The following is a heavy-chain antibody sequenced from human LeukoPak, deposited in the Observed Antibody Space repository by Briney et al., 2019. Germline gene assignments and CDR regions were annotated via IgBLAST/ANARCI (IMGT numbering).Heavy chain of an antibody. D-gene: IGHD3-22*01. CDR3: ARRDDSSGSGFDY. Sequence: SETLSLTCAVYGGSFSGYYWSWIRQPPGKGLEWIGEINHSGSTNYNPSLKSRVTISVDTSKNHFSLKLSSVTAADTAVYYCARRDDSSGSGFDYWGQGTLVTVPS. CDR2: INHSGST. V-gene: IGHV4-34*01. J-gene: IGHJ4*02. CDR1: GGSFSGYY.